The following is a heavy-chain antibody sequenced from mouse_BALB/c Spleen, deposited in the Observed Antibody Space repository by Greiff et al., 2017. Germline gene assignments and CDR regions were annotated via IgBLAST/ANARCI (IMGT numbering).Heavy chain of an antibody. J-gene: IGHJ4*01. V-gene: IGHV1S22*01. CDR1: GYTFTSYW. D-gene: IGHD1-1*01. CDR2: IYPGSGST. CDR3: TREWGGSSYGAMDY. Sequence: LQQPGSELVRPGASVKLSCKASGYTFTSYWMHWVKQRPGQGLEWIGNIYPGSGSTNYDEKFKSQATLTVDTSSSTAYMQLSSLTSEDSAVYYCTREWGGSSYGAMDYWGQGTSVTVSS.